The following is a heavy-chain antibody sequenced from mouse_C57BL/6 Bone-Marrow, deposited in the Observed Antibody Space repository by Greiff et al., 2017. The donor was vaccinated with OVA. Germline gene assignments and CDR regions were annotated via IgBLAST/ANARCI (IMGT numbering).Heavy chain of an antibody. CDR1: GYTLTSYG. J-gene: IGHJ1*03. Sequence: VQLQQSGAELARPGASVKLSCKASGYTLTSYGISWVKQRPGQGLEWIGEIYPRSGNTYYNEKFKGKATLTADKSSSTAYMELRSLTSEDSAVYFWALTQYFDVWGTGTTVTVSS. CDR3: ALTQYFDV. V-gene: IGHV1-81*01. CDR2: IYPRSGNT. D-gene: IGHD4-1*01.